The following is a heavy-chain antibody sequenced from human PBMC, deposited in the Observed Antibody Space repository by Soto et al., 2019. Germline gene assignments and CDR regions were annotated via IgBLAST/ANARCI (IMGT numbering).Heavy chain of an antibody. CDR2: IKSKTDGGTT. Sequence: EVQLVESGGGLVKPGGSLRLSCAASGFTFSNAWMSWVRQAPGKGLEWVGRIKSKTDGGTTDYAAPVKGRFTISRDDSKNTLYLQMNSLKTEDTAVYYCTTDNLHCGDDLDYWGQGTLVTVSS. J-gene: IGHJ4*02. D-gene: IGHD4-17*01. CDR1: GFTFSNAW. CDR3: TTDNLHCGDDLDY. V-gene: IGHV3-15*01.